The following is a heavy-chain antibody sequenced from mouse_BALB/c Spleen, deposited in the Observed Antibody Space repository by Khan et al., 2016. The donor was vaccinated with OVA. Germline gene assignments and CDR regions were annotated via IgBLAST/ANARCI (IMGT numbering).Heavy chain of an antibody. CDR2: IYPGNSDT. D-gene: IGHD2-4*01. Sequence: VHVKQSGTVLARPGASVKMSCKASGYSFTSYWMHWVKQRPGQGLEWIGAIYPGNSDTRYNQKFKGKAKLTAVTSASTAYKELSSLTNEDSAVYYCTRSYDSYYFDYWGQGTTLTVSS. J-gene: IGHJ2*01. CDR1: GYSFTSYW. CDR3: TRSYDSYYFDY. V-gene: IGHV1-5*01.